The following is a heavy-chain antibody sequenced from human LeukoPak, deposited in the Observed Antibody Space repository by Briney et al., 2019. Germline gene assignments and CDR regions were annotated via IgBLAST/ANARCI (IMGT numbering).Heavy chain of an antibody. J-gene: IGHJ5*02. CDR2: INPNSGGT. CDR3: ARAFDSSGYYYGPREENWFDP. D-gene: IGHD3-22*01. CDR1: GYTFTSYY. Sequence: GASVKVSCKASGYTFTSYYMHWVRQAPGQGLEWMGWINPNSGGTNYAQKFQGRVTMTRDTSISTAYMELSRLRSDDTAVYYCARAFDSSGYYYGPREENWFDPWGQGTLVTVSS. V-gene: IGHV1-2*02.